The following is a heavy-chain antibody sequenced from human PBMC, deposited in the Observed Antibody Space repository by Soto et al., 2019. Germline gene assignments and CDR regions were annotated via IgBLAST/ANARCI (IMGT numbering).Heavy chain of an antibody. CDR1: GFTFDDYG. CDR2: ISWYSGSI. CDR3: ARTFYDSVGTPQSELHL. J-gene: IGHJ1*01. V-gene: IGHV3-9*01. D-gene: IGHD3-22*01. Sequence: GGSLRLSCASSGFTFDDYGMHWGRQAPGKGLEWVSGISWYSGSIGYADSVKGRFTISRDNAKNSLYLQMNSLRAEDTALYYCARTFYDSVGTPQSELHLWGQGALVTVSS.